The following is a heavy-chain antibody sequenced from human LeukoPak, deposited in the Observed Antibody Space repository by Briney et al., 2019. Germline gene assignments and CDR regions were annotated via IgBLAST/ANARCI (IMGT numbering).Heavy chain of an antibody. D-gene: IGHD3-22*01. CDR3: AKDYYYDSSGYYSTLLDS. CDR2: ISGSGGST. Sequence: GGSLRLSCAASGFPFSSYDMTWVRQTPGKGLEGGSVISGSGGSTYYADSVKGRFTISRDNSKNALYLQMNSLRAEDTALYYCAKDYYYDSSGYYSTLLDSWGQGTLVTVSS. CDR1: GFPFSSYD. J-gene: IGHJ4*02. V-gene: IGHV3-23*01.